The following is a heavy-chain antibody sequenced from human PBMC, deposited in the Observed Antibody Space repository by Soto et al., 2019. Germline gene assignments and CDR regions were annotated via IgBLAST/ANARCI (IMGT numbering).Heavy chain of an antibody. CDR2: INPNSGGT. CDR3: ARDFGSSSWYEGVGNWFDP. Sequence: ASVKVSCKASGYTFTGYYMHWVRQAPGQGLEWMGWINPNSGGTNYAQKFQGWVTMTRDTSISTAYMELSRLRSDDTAVYYCARDFGSSSWYEGVGNWFDPWGQGTLVTVSS. D-gene: IGHD6-13*01. J-gene: IGHJ5*02. CDR1: GYTFTGYY. V-gene: IGHV1-2*04.